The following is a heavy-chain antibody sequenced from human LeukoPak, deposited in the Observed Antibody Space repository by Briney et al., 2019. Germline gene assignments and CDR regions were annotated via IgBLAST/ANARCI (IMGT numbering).Heavy chain of an antibody. CDR3: ARGQEWELLYHAAPDY. CDR2: ISYDGSNK. Sequence: GGSLRLSCAASGFTFSSYAMHWVRQAPGKGLEWVAVISYDGSNKYYADSVKGRFTISRDNSKNTLYLQMNSLRAEDTAVYYCARGQEWELLYHAAPDYWGQGTLDTVSS. V-gene: IGHV3-30*04. J-gene: IGHJ4*02. CDR1: GFTFSSYA. D-gene: IGHD1-26*01.